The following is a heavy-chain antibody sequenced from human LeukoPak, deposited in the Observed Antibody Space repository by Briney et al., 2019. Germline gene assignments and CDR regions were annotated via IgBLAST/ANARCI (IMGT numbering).Heavy chain of an antibody. CDR1: GFTYSHYG. D-gene: IGHD4-11*01. Sequence: GGSLRLSCAASGFTYSHYGMHWVRQAPGKGLEWVAVIWSDGTEKYYGDAVRGRFTISRDNSRNTLYIQMNSLRGEDTAVYYCAKDAQRGFDYSNSLEYWGQGTLVTVSS. CDR2: IWSDGTEK. V-gene: IGHV3-33*06. CDR3: AKDAQRGFDYSNSLEY. J-gene: IGHJ4*02.